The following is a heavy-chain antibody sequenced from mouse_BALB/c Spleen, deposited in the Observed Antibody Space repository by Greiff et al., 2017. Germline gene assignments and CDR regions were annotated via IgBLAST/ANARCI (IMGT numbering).Heavy chain of an antibody. CDR3: ARHEETTTARRDAMDY. Sequence: VKLQESGAELVKPGASVKLSCKASGYTFTEYIIHWVKQRSGQGLEWIGWFYPGSGSIKYNEKFKDKATLTADKSSSTVYMELSRLTSEDSAVYFCARHEETTTARRDAMDYWGQGTSVTVSS. CDR2: FYPGSGSI. V-gene: IGHV1-62-2*01. D-gene: IGHD1-2*01. J-gene: IGHJ4*01. CDR1: GYTFTEYI.